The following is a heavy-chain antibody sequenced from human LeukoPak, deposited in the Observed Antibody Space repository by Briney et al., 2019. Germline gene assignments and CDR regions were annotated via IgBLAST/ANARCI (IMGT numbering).Heavy chain of an antibody. J-gene: IGHJ6*02. CDR3: ARDHYGSGSYYHDYYYYGMDV. CDR1: GFTFSSYS. V-gene: IGHV3-21*01. CDR2: ISSSSSYI. D-gene: IGHD3-10*01. Sequence: GGSLRLSCAASGFTFSSYSMNWVRQAPGKGLEWVSSISSSSSYIYYADSVKGRFTISRDNAKNSLYLQMNSLRAEDTAAYYCARDHYGSGSYYHDYYYYGMDVWGQGTTVTVSS.